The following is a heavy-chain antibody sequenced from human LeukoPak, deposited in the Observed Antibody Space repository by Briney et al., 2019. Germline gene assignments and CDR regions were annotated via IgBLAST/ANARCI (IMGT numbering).Heavy chain of an antibody. CDR1: GFTSDDYA. Sequence: PGRSLRLSCAASGFTSDDYAMHWVRQAPGKGLEWVSGISWNSGSIGYADSVKGRFTISRDNAKNSLYLQMNSLRAEDTALYYCAKDRFLSSSGLSSWGQGTLVTVSS. CDR3: AKDRFLSSSGLSS. J-gene: IGHJ4*02. V-gene: IGHV3-9*02. D-gene: IGHD6-19*01. CDR2: ISWNSGSI.